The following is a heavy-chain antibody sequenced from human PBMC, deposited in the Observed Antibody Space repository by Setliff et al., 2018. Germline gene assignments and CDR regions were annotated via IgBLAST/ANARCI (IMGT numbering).Heavy chain of an antibody. CDR3: ARDAAYFDILTGTNYLDP. CDR1: GFTFKDYT. V-gene: IGHV3-23*01. D-gene: IGHD3-9*01. Sequence: GSLRLSCVGSGFTFKDYTMVWVRQAPGKGLEWVSTLSGSGVSTYYLDSVKGRFTISRDNSKNTLYLQMNSLRTEDTGVYYCARDAAYFDILTGTNYLDPWGQGTLVTVSS. CDR2: LSGSGVST. J-gene: IGHJ5*02.